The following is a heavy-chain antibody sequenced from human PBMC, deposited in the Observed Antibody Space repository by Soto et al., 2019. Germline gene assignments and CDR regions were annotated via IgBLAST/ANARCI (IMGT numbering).Heavy chain of an antibody. V-gene: IGHV4-4*07. Sequence: ILSLTCTVSGGSISSYYWSWIRQPPGKGLEWIGRIYTSGSNNYNPPLNRRVTLSVDTPTNQFSLNLSSVTDADKHVHYSARSHSGTYLAWWFDHWGPGTLVTVSS. D-gene: IGHD1-26*01. CDR1: GGSISSYY. CDR3: ARSHSGTYLAWWFDH. J-gene: IGHJ5*02. CDR2: IYTSGSN.